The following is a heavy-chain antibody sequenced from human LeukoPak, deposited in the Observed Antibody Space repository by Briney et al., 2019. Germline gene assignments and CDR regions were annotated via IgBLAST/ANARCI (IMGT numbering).Heavy chain of an antibody. V-gene: IGHV1-18*01. D-gene: IGHD2-21*02. CDR2: ISAYNGNT. Sequence: GASVKVSCKASGYTFTSYGISWVRQAPGQGLEWMGWISAYNGNTNYAQKLQGRVTMTTDTSTSTGYMELRSLRSDDTAVYYCARDGGGLLYCGGDCYPTAWGQGTLVTVSS. CDR3: ARDGGGLLYCGGDCYPTA. CDR1: GYTFTSYG. J-gene: IGHJ5*02.